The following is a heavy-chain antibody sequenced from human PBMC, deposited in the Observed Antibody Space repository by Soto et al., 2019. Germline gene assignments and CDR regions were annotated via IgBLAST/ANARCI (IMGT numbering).Heavy chain of an antibody. CDR2: IWYDGRNK. CDR1: GFTFSNYG. CDR3: VRSSSNLGPDY. D-gene: IGHD3-16*01. J-gene: IGHJ4*02. V-gene: IGHV3-33*01. Sequence: QVQLVESGGGVVQPGRSLRLSCAASGFTFSNYGMHWVRQAPGKGLEWVAVIWYDGRNKYYADSLKGRFTISRDNSKNTLYLQMNSLRVEDTAVYYCVRSSSNLGPDYWGQGTLVTVSS.